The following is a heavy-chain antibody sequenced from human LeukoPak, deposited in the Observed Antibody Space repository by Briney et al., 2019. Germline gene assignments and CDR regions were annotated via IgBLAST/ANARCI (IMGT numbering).Heavy chain of an antibody. CDR2: INPSGGST. D-gene: IGHD3-22*01. CDR3: ARSKYDSSAVSRGVFDY. Sequence: GASVKVSCKASGYTFTSYFMHWVRQAPGQGLEWMGIINPSGGSTSYAQKFQGRVTMTRDTSTSTVYMELSSLRSEDTAVYYCARSKYDSSAVSRGVFDYWGQGTLVTVSS. CDR1: GYTFTSYF. J-gene: IGHJ4*02. V-gene: IGHV1-46*01.